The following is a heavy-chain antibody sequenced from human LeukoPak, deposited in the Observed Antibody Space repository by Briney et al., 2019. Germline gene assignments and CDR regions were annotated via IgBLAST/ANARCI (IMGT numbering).Heavy chain of an antibody. D-gene: IGHD3-22*01. V-gene: IGHV4-34*01. CDR1: GGSFSGYY. CDR2: INHSGST. Sequence: PSETLSLTCAVYGGSFSGYYWSWIRQPPGKGLEWIGEINHSGSTNYNPSLKSRVTISVDTSKNQFSLKLSSVTAADTAVYYCARGGDYHDSSGQPRGFDYWGQGTLVTVSS. CDR3: ARGGDYHDSSGQPRGFDY. J-gene: IGHJ4*02.